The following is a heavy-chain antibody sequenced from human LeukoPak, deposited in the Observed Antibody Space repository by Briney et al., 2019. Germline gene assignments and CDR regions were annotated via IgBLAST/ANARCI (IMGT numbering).Heavy chain of an antibody. CDR3: TLAGNGDY. V-gene: IGHV3-15*01. Sequence: GGSLRLSCAASGFTFSNAWMSWARQAPGKGLEWVGRIKSKTHGGTVDYAAPVKGRFTISRGDAKNTLYLQMNSLKTEDTAVYYCTLAGNGDYWGQGTLVTVSS. D-gene: IGHD6-19*01. CDR1: GFTFSNAW. J-gene: IGHJ4*02. CDR2: IKSKTHGGTV.